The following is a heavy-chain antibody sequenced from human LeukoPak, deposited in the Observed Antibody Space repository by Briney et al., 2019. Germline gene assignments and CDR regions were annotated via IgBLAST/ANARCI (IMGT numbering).Heavy chain of an antibody. Sequence: PGGSLRLSCAASGFTVSSNYMSWVRQAPGKGLEWVSVIYSGGSTYYADSVKGRFTISRDNSKNTLYLQMNSLRAEDTAVYYCARAPLAAAGLDYWGQGTLVTVSS. D-gene: IGHD6-13*01. J-gene: IGHJ4*02. V-gene: IGHV3-66*01. CDR2: IYSGGST. CDR3: ARAPLAAAGLDY. CDR1: GFTVSSNY.